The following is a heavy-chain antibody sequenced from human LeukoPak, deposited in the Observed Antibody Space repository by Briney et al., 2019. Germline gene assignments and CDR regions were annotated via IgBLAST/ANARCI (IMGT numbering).Heavy chain of an antibody. D-gene: IGHD1-26*01. Sequence: SVKVSCKASGGTFSSYAISWVRQAPGQGLEWMGGIIPIFGTANYAQKFQGRVTITTDESTSAAYMELSSLRSEDTAVYYCARGTKGGIVGATGAFDIWGQGTMVTVSS. V-gene: IGHV1-69*05. CDR3: ARGTKGGIVGATGAFDI. CDR1: GGTFSSYA. CDR2: IIPIFGTA. J-gene: IGHJ3*02.